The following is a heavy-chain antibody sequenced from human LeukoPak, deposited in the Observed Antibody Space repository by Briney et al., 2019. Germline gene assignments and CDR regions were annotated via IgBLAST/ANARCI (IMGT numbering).Heavy chain of an antibody. J-gene: IGHJ4*02. D-gene: IGHD6-19*01. CDR3: ARDPGVRWLVGFDY. Sequence: GRSLRLSCAASGFTFSTYGMHWVRQAPGKGLEWVADIWYDGSNKYYEDSVKGRLTISRDNSKNTLYLQMNSLRAEDTAVYYCARDPGVRWLVGFDYWGQGTLVTVSS. CDR2: IWYDGSNK. V-gene: IGHV3-33*01. CDR1: GFTFSTYG.